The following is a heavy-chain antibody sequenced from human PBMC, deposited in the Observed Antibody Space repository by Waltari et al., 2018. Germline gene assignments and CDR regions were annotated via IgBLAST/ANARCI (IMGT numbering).Heavy chain of an antibody. J-gene: IGHJ4*02. CDR1: DDSFSSYY. Sequence: QVQLQESGPGLVKPSETLSLTCSVSDDSFSSYYWSWSRQPAGKGLEWIGRIFSSGSTNYNPSLKSRVTMSVDTSKKQFSLRLNSVNAADTAVYYCARGAVISFDYWGQGILVTVSS. V-gene: IGHV4-4*07. CDR3: ARGAVISFDY. CDR2: IFSSGST. D-gene: IGHD6-19*01.